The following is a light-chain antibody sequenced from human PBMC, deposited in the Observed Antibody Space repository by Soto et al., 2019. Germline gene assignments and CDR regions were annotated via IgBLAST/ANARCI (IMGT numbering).Light chain of an antibody. CDR3: QQCAHSPLT. J-gene: IGKJ1*01. Sequence: EIVLTQSPGTLSLSPGERATLSCRASQSVSKNYLAWYQQKPGQAPRLLIYDAFNRATGIPDRFSGSGSGTDFTLTISSLEPEDFAVYYCQQCAHSPLTFGQGTKVEIK. CDR1: QSVSKNY. CDR2: DAF. V-gene: IGKV3-20*01.